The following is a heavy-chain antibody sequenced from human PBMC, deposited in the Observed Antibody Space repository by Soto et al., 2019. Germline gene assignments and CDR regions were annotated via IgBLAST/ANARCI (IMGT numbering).Heavy chain of an antibody. CDR3: AREGGYCSSNSCYRGAFDI. J-gene: IGHJ3*02. CDR2: IKQDGSEI. Sequence: GGSLRLSCAASGFTFSSYWMTWVRQAPGKGLEWVANIKQDGSEIYYVDSVKGRFTISRDNAKNSLYLQMNSLRAEDTAVYYCAREGGYCSSNSCYRGAFDIWGQGTMVTVSS. D-gene: IGHD2-2*01. V-gene: IGHV3-7*01. CDR1: GFTFSSYW.